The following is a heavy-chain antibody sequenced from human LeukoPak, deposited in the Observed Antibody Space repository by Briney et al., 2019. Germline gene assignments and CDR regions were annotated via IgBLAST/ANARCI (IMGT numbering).Heavy chain of an antibody. CDR1: GFTFSSYE. CDR2: INSDSSIM. V-gene: IGHV3-21*01. Sequence: GGSLRLSCAGSGFTFSSYEMNWVRQAPGKGLEWVSSINSDSSIMYYAESVKGRFTISRDNARNSLYLQMNSLRAEDTAVYYCIRDLFDDYSLDYWGQGALVTVSS. J-gene: IGHJ4*02. CDR3: IRDLFDDYSLDY. D-gene: IGHD3-16*01.